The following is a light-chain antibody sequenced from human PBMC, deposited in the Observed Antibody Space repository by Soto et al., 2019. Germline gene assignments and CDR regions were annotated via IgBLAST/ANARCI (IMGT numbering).Light chain of an antibody. J-gene: IGLJ2*01. CDR3: TSYTTSDTVV. Sequence: QPVLTQPASVSGSPGQSITISCTGTSSDVGGYNFVSWYQQHPGKAPKVMIYDVSNRPSGVSNRFSGSKSGNTASLTISGLQAEDEDDYYCTSYTTSDTVVFGGGTKLTVL. CDR1: SSDVGGYNF. V-gene: IGLV2-14*03. CDR2: DVS.